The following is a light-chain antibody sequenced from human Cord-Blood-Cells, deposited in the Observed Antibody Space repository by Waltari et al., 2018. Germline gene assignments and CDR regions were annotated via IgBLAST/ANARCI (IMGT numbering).Light chain of an antibody. CDR3: QQRSNWPRT. J-gene: IGKJ1*01. Sequence: EIVLTQSPATLTLSPGERATLSCRASQNVSSYLAWYQQKPGQAPRLLIYDASNTATGIPARFSGSGSGTDFTLTISSLEPEDFAVYYCQQRSNWPRTFGQGTKVEIK. CDR2: DAS. CDR1: QNVSSY. V-gene: IGKV3-11*01.